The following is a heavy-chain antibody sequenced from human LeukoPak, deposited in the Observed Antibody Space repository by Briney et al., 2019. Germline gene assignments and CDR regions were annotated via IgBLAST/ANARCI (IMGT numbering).Heavy chain of an antibody. CDR1: GYTFTSYD. Sequence: ASVKVSCKASGYTFTSYDIDWVRQATGQGLEWMGWMNPNSGNTGYAQKFQGRVTMTRNTSISTAHMELSSLRSEDTAVYYCARGRNWNRRYYMDVWGKGTTVTVSS. CDR3: ARGRNWNRRYYMDV. D-gene: IGHD1-1*01. J-gene: IGHJ6*03. CDR2: MNPNSGNT. V-gene: IGHV1-8*01.